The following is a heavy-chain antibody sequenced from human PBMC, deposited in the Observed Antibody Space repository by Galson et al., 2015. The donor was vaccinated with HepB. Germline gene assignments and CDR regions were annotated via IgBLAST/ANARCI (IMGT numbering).Heavy chain of an antibody. CDR2: ISSSTGNI. CDR1: GFTSNIYA. CDR3: ANSGLLS. V-gene: IGHV3-23*01. Sequence: SLRLSCAAPGFTSNIYAMNWVRQAPGKRPEWVSGISSSTGNIYYADSVKGRFTISRDNSKNTLHLQMDSLRAEDTAVYYCANSGLLSWGQGTLVTVSS. J-gene: IGHJ5*02. D-gene: IGHD6-19*01.